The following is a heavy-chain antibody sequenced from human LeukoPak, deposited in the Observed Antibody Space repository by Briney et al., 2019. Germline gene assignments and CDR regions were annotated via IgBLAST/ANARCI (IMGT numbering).Heavy chain of an antibody. CDR1: GGSFSGYY. D-gene: IGHD5-12*01. CDR2: INHSGST. J-gene: IGHJ6*04. CDR3: ARWQAATTPGWDV. V-gene: IGHV4-34*01. Sequence: PSETLSHTCAVYGGSFSGYYWSWIRQPPGKGLEWIGEINHSGSTNCNPSLKSRVTISVDTSKNQFSLKLSSVTAADTAVYYCARWQAATTPGWDVWGKGTTVTVSS.